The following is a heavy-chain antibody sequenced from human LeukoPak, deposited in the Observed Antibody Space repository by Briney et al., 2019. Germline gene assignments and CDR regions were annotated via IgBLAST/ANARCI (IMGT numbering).Heavy chain of an antibody. Sequence: GGSLRLSCAASGFTFNNAWMNWVRQAPGKGLEWVGRIKSKTDGGTTDYAAPVKGRFTISRDDSKNTLYLQMNSLIIEDTAVYYCTTDVGQYYYDSSGHRFDYWGQGTLVTVSS. J-gene: IGHJ4*02. D-gene: IGHD3-22*01. V-gene: IGHV3-15*07. CDR1: GFTFNNAW. CDR3: TTDVGQYYYDSSGHRFDY. CDR2: IKSKTDGGTT.